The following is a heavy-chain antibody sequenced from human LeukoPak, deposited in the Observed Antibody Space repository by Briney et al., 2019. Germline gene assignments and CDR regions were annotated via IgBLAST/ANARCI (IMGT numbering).Heavy chain of an antibody. V-gene: IGHV3-66*01. D-gene: IGHD3-9*01. CDR3: ARDLRGYFDWLLSFFDY. CDR2: IYSGGST. Sequence: PGGSLRLSCAASGFNVTNNYMSWVRQAPGKGLEWVSVIYSGGSTYYADSVKGRFTISRDNSKNTLYLQMNSLRAEDTAVYYCARDLRGYFDWLLSFFDYWGQGTLVTVSS. J-gene: IGHJ4*02. CDR1: GFNVTNNY.